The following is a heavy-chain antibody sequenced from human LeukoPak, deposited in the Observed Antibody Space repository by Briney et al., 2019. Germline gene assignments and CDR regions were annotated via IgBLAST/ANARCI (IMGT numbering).Heavy chain of an antibody. V-gene: IGHV3-23*01. Sequence: GGSPRLSCAASGFTFSSYAMSWVRQAPGKGLEWVSAISDSGGSTYYADSVKGRFTISRDNSKNTLYLQMNSLRAEDTTVYYCAKDRIVVVPAARYNWFDPWGQGTLVTVSS. D-gene: IGHD2-2*01. J-gene: IGHJ5*02. CDR2: ISDSGGST. CDR1: GFTFSSYA. CDR3: AKDRIVVVPAARYNWFDP.